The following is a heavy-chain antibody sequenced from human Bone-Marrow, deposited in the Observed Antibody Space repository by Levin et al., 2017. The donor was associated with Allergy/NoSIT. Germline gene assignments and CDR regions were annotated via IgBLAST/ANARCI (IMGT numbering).Heavy chain of an antibody. CDR2: ISNSGGST. V-gene: IGHV3-64D*06. Sequence: GESLKISCSASGFTFSRYAIHWVRQAPGKGLEYVSAISNSGGSTYYADSVKGRFTISRDNSKNTVYLQMSSLRAEDTAVYYCVKELYSSGWTYDYWGLGTLVTVSS. CDR1: GFTFSRYA. D-gene: IGHD6-19*01. CDR3: VKELYSSGWTYDY. J-gene: IGHJ4*02.